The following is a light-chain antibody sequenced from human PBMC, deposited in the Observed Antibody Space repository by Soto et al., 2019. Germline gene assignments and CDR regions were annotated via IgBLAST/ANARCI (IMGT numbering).Light chain of an antibody. V-gene: IGLV2-11*01. J-gene: IGLJ3*02. CDR3: CSYAGSYTGV. Sequence: QSALTQPRSVYGSPGQSATISCTGTSSDVGGYNYVSWYQQHPGKAPKLMIYDVSKRPSGVPDRFSGSKSGNTASLTISGLQAEDEADYYCCSYAGSYTGVFGGGTKVTVL. CDR1: SSDVGGYNY. CDR2: DVS.